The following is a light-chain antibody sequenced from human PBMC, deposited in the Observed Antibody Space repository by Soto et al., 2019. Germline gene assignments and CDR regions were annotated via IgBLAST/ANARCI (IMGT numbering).Light chain of an antibody. Sequence: DFQMTQSPSSLSASVGDRVTITCRATQAINNYIAWYQQKPGKAPSLLIYAAFTLHSGVPSRFSGSGSGADFTLTISDLQPEDVAIYYCQKYNSAPWAFGQGTKVEVK. CDR3: QKYNSAPWA. CDR1: QAINNY. J-gene: IGKJ1*01. CDR2: AAF. V-gene: IGKV1-27*01.